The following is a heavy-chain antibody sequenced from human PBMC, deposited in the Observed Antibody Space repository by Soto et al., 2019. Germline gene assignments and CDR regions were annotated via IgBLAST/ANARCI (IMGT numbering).Heavy chain of an antibody. CDR1: GDSVSSNSAA. Sequence: KQSQTLSLTCAISGDSVSSNSAAWNWIRQSPSRGLEWLGRTYYRSKWYNDYAVSVKSRITINPDTSKNQFSLQLNSVTPEDTAVYYCARDAASGWYPEARYNWFDPWGQGTLVTVSS. D-gene: IGHD6-19*01. CDR3: ARDAASGWYPEARYNWFDP. CDR2: TYYRSKWYN. V-gene: IGHV6-1*01. J-gene: IGHJ5*02.